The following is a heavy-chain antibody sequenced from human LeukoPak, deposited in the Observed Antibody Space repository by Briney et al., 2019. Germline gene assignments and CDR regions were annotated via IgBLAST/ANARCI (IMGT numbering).Heavy chain of an antibody. CDR3: AKGRWALSDC. CDR1: GDSVSSNSAA. J-gene: IGHJ4*02. CDR2: TYYRSKWYN. D-gene: IGHD3-10*01. V-gene: IGHV6-1*01. Sequence: SPTLSLTCDISGDSVSSNSAAWNWIRQSPSRGLEWLGRTYYRSKWYNDYAVSLKSRMTINADTSKNQFSLQLNSVTPEDTAVYYCAKGRWALSDCWGQGTLVIVSS.